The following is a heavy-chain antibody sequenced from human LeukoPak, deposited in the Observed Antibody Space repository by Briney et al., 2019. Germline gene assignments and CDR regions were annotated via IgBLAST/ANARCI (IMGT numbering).Heavy chain of an antibody. D-gene: IGHD1-14*01. CDR1: GLTFSNYA. V-gene: IGHV3-23*01. CDR2: ITDSGRKT. J-gene: IGHJ4*02. CDR3: ATSRTSDY. Sequence: PGGSLRLSCAASGLTFSNYAMNWVRQASGRGLGWVSGITDSGRKTYYADSVKGRFSISRDNSKNTVYLQMSDLRAEDTAVYYCATSRTSDYWGQGTLVTVSS.